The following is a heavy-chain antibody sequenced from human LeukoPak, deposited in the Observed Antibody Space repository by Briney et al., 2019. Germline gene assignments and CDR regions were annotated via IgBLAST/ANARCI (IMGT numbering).Heavy chain of an antibody. Sequence: SETLSLTCAVYGGSFSGYYWSWIRQPPGKGLEWIGEINHSGSTNYNPSLKSRVAISVDTSKNQFSLKLSSVTAADTAVYYCARDYYYYYMDVWGKGTTVTVSS. CDR3: ARDYYYYYMDV. CDR2: INHSGST. V-gene: IGHV4-34*01. J-gene: IGHJ6*03. CDR1: GGSFSGYY.